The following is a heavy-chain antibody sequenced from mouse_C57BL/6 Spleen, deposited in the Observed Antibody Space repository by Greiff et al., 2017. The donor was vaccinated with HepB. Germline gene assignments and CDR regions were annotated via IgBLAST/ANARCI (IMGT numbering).Heavy chain of an antibody. CDR1: GYTFTSYW. CDR2: IDPSDSYT. D-gene: IGHD1-1*01. CDR3: ARYGSSYDWYFDV. J-gene: IGHJ1*03. Sequence: QVQLQQPGAELVRPGTSVKLSCKAPGYTFTSYWMHWVKQRPGQGLEWIGVIDPSDSYTNYNQKFKGKATLTVDTSSSTAYMQLSSLTSEDSAVYYCARYGSSYDWYFDVWGTGTTVTVSS. V-gene: IGHV1-59*01.